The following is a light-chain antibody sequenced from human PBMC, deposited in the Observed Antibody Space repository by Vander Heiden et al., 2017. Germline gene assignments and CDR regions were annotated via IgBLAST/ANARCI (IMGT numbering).Light chain of an antibody. V-gene: IGKV3-11*01. J-gene: IGKJ4*01. Sequence: EIVWTQSPATLSLSPGERATLSCRASQSVSSYLAWYQQKPGQAPRLLIYDASNRATGIPARFSGSGSGTDFTLTISSLVPEDFAVYYCQQRSNWPPITFGGGTKVEIK. CDR1: QSVSSY. CDR3: QQRSNWPPIT. CDR2: DAS.